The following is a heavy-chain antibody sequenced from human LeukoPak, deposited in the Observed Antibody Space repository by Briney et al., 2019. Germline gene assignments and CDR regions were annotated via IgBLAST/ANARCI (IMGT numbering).Heavy chain of an antibody. D-gene: IGHD3-22*01. CDR2: ISAYNGDT. CDR3: ARASSGKAYYYYYMDV. Sequence: ASVKVSCKASGYTFISYGISWVRQAPGQGLEWMGWISAYNGDTNYAQKFQGRVTMTRDTSISTAYMELSRLRSDDTAVYYCARASSGKAYYYYYMDVWGKGTTVTISS. V-gene: IGHV1-18*01. CDR1: GYTFISYG. J-gene: IGHJ6*03.